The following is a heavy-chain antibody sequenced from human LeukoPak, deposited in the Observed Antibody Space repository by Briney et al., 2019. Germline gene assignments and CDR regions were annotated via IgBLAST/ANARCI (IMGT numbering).Heavy chain of an antibody. CDR2: ISGSGGST. CDR3: AKPLGGVVPAAAYYFDY. J-gene: IGHJ4*02. D-gene: IGHD2-2*01. V-gene: IGHV3-23*01. CDR1: GFTFSSYA. Sequence: PGGSLRLSCAASGFTFSSYAMSWVRQAPGKGLEWVSAISGSGGSTCYADSVKGRFTISRDNSKNTLYLQMNSLRAEDTAVYYCAKPLGGVVPAAAYYFDYWGQGTLVTVSS.